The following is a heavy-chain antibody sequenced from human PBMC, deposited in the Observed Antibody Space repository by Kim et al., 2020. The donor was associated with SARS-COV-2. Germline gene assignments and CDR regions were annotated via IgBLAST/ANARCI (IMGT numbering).Heavy chain of an antibody. CDR3: ARPQGAAKGYFDS. CDR2: IYYSGNT. Sequence: SETLSLTCSVSGGSIISSSYYWGWIRQPPGKGLEWIGSIYYSGNTYYNPSLKSRVTISVDTSKNQFSLRLTSVTAADTAVYYCARPQGAAKGYFDSWGQG. J-gene: IGHJ4*02. D-gene: IGHD2-15*01. V-gene: IGHV4-39*01. CDR1: GGSIISSSYY.